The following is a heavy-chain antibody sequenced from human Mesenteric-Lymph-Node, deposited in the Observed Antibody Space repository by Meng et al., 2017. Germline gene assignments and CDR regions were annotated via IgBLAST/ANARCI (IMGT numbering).Heavy chain of an antibody. CDR3: ATSGCGGTTCYPVLR. CDR2: IWHSGS. Sequence: QVQLQESGPALVNPSGPLSLTCAVSGGSISSDNWWTWVRQSSGKGLEWIGEIWHSGSNYNSSLQSRVTISIDRSKNQFSLNLRSVTAADTAVYYCATSGCGGTTCYPVLRWGRGIMVTVSS. CDR1: GGSISSDNW. V-gene: IGHV4-4*02. D-gene: IGHD2-2*01. J-gene: IGHJ4*02.